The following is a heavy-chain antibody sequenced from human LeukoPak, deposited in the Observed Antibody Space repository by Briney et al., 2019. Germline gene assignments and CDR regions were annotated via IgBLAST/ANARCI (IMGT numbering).Heavy chain of an antibody. J-gene: IGHJ4*02. CDR3: AKGFVPDYYSSGAFDY. CDR1: GFTFSSYA. D-gene: IGHD3-10*01. Sequence: GGSLRLSCAASGFTFSSYAMSWVRQAPGKGLEWVSAISGSGGSTYYADSVKGRFTISRDNSKNTLYLQMNSLRAEDTAVYYCAKGFVPDYYSSGAFDYWGQRTLVTVSS. V-gene: IGHV3-23*01. CDR2: ISGSGGST.